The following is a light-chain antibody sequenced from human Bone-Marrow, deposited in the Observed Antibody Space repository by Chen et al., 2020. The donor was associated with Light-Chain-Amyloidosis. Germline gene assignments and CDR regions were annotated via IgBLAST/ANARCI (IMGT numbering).Light chain of an antibody. CDR2: DAS. Sequence: VMTQSPATLSLFPGESATLSCRASQSVFRYLAWYQQVPGQPPRLLIYDASTRATGTPARISGGGSGTDFTLTISSLDPEDFAVYYCQQRSSWPWTFGQGTKVEVK. CDR1: QSVFRY. CDR3: QQRSSWPWT. V-gene: IGKV3-11*01. J-gene: IGKJ1*01.